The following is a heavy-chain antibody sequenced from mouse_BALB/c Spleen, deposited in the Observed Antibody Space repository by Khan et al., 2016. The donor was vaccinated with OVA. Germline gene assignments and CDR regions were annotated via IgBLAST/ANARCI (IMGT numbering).Heavy chain of an antibody. CDR2: IYPGDGDT. D-gene: IGHD2-10*02. CDR3: ARGGYGNYDYYAMDY. Sequence: VQLQQSGPELVKPGASVKISCKASGYAFSSSWMNWVKQRPGQGLEWIGRIYPGDGDTNYNGKFKGKATLTADKSSSTAYMQLSSLTSVDSAVYFGARGGYGNYDYYAMDYWGQGTSVTVSS. CDR1: GYAFSSSW. V-gene: IGHV1-82*01. J-gene: IGHJ4*01.